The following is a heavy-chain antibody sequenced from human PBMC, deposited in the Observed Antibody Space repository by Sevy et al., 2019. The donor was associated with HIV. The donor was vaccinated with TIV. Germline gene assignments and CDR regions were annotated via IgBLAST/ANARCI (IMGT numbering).Heavy chain of an antibody. D-gene: IGHD3-10*01. V-gene: IGHV3-23*01. Sequence: GGSLRLSCAASGFTFSSYAMSWVRQAPGKGLEWVSAISGSGGSTYYADSVKGRFTISRDNSKNTLYLQMNSLRAEDTAVYYCANSPNYYGSGGYYKRGQDAFDIWGQGTMVTVS. CDR3: ANSPNYYGSGGYYKRGQDAFDI. J-gene: IGHJ3*02. CDR1: GFTFSSYA. CDR2: ISGSGGST.